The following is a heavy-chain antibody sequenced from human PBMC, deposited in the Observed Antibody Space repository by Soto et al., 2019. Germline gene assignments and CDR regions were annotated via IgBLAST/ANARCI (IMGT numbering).Heavy chain of an antibody. Sequence: VQLVESGGGLVQPGGSLRLSCAASGFTFNNFWMYWVRQTPEKGLVCVSGINSDGTTTIYADSVKGRFTISRDNAKNTLYLQMNSLTVEDTALYYCVRDIRWGQGTLVTVSS. V-gene: IGHV3-74*01. CDR1: GFTFNNFW. CDR2: INSDGTTT. J-gene: IGHJ4*02. CDR3: VRDIR.